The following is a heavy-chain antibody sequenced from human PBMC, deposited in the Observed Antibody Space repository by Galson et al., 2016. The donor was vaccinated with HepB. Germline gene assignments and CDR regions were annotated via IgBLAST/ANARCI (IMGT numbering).Heavy chain of an antibody. D-gene: IGHD1-7*01. CDR2: ISRSSGTI. Sequence: LRLSCAASGFSFSTYNMNWVRPAPGKGLEWVSYISRSSGTIHYADSVKGRFTISRDNAKNSLYLQMDSLRAEDTAVYYCARDGTWNWVFDCWGQGTLVTVSS. CDR3: ARDGTWNWVFDC. J-gene: IGHJ4*01. CDR1: GFSFSTYN. V-gene: IGHV3-48*01.